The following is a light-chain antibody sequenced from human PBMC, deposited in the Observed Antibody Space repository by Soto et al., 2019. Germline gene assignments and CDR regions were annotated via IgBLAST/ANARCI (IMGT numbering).Light chain of an antibody. CDR1: QGIVMW. V-gene: IGKV1-5*01. Sequence: DIQLPQSPPTLSASVGDRVDITCRASQGIVMWLAWYQQKPGKAPKLLIYDASSLQSGVPSRFSGSGSGTEFTLTISSLQPDDFATYYCQQYNSYPYTFGQGTRLEIK. CDR2: DAS. CDR3: QQYNSYPYT. J-gene: IGKJ5*01.